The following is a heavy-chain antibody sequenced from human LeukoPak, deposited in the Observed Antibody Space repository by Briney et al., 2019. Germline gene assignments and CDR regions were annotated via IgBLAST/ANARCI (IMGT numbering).Heavy chain of an antibody. CDR1: GYTFTSYY. CDR3: ARDRVVFSPADY. V-gene: IGHV1-46*01. Sequence: ASVKVSCKASGYTFTSYYMHWVRQAPGQGLEWMGIINPSGGSTSYAQKFQGRVTMTTDTSTSTAYMELRSLRSDDTAVYYCARDRVVFSPADYWGQGTLVTVSS. CDR2: INPSGGST. D-gene: IGHD2-21*01. J-gene: IGHJ4*02.